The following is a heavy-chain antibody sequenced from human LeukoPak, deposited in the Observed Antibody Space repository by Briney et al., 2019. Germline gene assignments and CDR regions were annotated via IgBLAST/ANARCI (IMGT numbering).Heavy chain of an antibody. CDR3: ARERTYYDFWSGYYNYYYGMDV. CDR2: MNPNSGNT. Sequence: GASVKVSCKASGYTFTSYDINWVRQATGQGLEWMGWMNPNSGNTGYAQKFQGRVTMTRNTSISTAYMELSSLRSEDTAVYYCARERTYYDFWSGYYNYYYGMDVWAKGPRSPSP. D-gene: IGHD3-3*01. J-gene: IGHJ6*02. V-gene: IGHV1-8*01. CDR1: GYTFTSYD.